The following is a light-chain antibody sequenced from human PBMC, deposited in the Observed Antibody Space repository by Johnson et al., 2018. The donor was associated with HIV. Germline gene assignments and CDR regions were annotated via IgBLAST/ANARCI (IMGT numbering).Light chain of an antibody. CDR1: SSNIGNNY. CDR2: DNN. J-gene: IGLJ1*01. Sequence: QSVLTQPPSMSAAPGQTVTISCSGSSSNIGNNYVSWYQQLPGTAPKLLIYDNNKRPSGIPGRFSGSKSGPSATLGITGLQTGDEADYYCGTWDSSLTSYVFGAGTKVTVL. V-gene: IGLV1-51*01. CDR3: GTWDSSLTSYV.